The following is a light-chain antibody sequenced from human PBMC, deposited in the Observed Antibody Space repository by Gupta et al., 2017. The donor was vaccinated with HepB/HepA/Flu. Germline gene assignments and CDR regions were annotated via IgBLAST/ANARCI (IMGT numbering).Light chain of an antibody. CDR3: AAWDDSLIGWV. Sequence: QSVLPQPPSASGTPGQRVTISCSGSSSNIGSNTVHWYQQLPGTAPKHLIYSNNQRPSGGPDRFAGSKSGSSASLAISGLQSEDEADYYCAAWDDSLIGWVFGGGTKLTVL. J-gene: IGLJ3*02. V-gene: IGLV1-44*01. CDR1: SSNIGSNT. CDR2: SNN.